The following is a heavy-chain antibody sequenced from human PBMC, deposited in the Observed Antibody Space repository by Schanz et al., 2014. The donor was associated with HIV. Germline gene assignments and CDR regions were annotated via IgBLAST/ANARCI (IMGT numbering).Heavy chain of an antibody. CDR2: ISASGAGT. V-gene: IGHV3-23*04. D-gene: IGHD3-22*01. CDR3: ATMTQGFDS. J-gene: IGHJ4*02. Sequence: VQLVESGGGVVQPGRSLRLSCAASGFTFRSHGVHWVRQAPGKGLEWVSAISASGAGTYYAESVKGRFTISRDNTKNTLYLQMTSLRAEDTAIYYCATMTQGFDSWGQGTLVTVSS. CDR1: GFTFRSHG.